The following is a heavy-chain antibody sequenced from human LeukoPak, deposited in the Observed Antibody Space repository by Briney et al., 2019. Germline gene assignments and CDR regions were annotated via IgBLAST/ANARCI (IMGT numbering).Heavy chain of an antibody. D-gene: IGHD3-10*01. Sequence: ASVKVSCKTSGYTFTNYDINWVRQATGQGLEWMGWMNPNGGHTGYAQKFQGRVTMTRNTSISTAYMELSSLRSEDTAVYYCARFGRVYYGSGSYYYYYYYMDVWGKGTTVTISS. J-gene: IGHJ6*03. CDR1: GYTFTNYD. V-gene: IGHV1-8*01. CDR2: MNPNGGHT. CDR3: ARFGRVYYGSGSYYYYYYYMDV.